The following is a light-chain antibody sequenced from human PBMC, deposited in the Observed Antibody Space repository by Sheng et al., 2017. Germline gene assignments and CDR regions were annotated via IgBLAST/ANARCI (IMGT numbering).Light chain of an antibody. CDR2: KAS. CDR3: QQSYSTPRT. V-gene: IGKV1-39*01. Sequence: DIQMTQSPSFLSASVGDRVTITCRASQSISSYLNWYQQKPGEAPKLLIYKASSLESGVPSRFSGSGSGTEFTLTISSLQPDDFATYYCQQSYSTPRTFGQGTKLEIK. CDR1: QSISSY. J-gene: IGKJ2*01.